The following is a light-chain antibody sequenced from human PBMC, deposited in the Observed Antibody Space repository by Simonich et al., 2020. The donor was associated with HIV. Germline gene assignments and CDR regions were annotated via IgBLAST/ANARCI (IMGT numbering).Light chain of an antibody. CDR3: AICYSNIWV. Sequence: QPVLTQPTSLSASPGASARFTCTFRSGINVGSYRINWYQQKPGSLPRYLLSYKSDSDKHQGSGVPSRFSGSKDASTNAGLSLISGLQSEDEADYYCAICYSNIWVFGGGTKLTVL. CDR2: YKSDSDK. J-gene: IGLJ3*02. V-gene: IGLV5-39*01. CDR1: SGINVGSYR.